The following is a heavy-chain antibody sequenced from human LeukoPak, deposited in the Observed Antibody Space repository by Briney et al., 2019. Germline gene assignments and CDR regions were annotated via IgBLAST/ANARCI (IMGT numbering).Heavy chain of an antibody. Sequence: GGSLRLSCAASGLTFSNYTMNWVRQAPGKGLEWVSSISSSSSYIFYADSVKGRFTISRDNAKNSLYLQMNSLRAEDTAVYYCASSLLYRVFDYWGQGTLVTVSS. CDR1: GLTFSNYT. CDR3: ASSLLYRVFDY. CDR2: ISSSSSYI. J-gene: IGHJ4*02. V-gene: IGHV3-21*01. D-gene: IGHD1-1*01.